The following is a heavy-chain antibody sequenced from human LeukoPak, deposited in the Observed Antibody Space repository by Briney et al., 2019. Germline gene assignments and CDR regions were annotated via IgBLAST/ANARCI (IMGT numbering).Heavy chain of an antibody. Sequence: GASVKVSCKASGGTFSSYAISWVRQAPGQGLEWIGRIIPILGIANYAQKFQGRVTITADKSTSTAYMELSSLKSEDTAVYYCASYYYDSSGYYYWFDPWSQGTLVTVSS. J-gene: IGHJ5*02. CDR1: GGTFSSYA. CDR3: ASYYYDSSGYYYWFDP. CDR2: IIPILGIA. V-gene: IGHV1-69*04. D-gene: IGHD3-22*01.